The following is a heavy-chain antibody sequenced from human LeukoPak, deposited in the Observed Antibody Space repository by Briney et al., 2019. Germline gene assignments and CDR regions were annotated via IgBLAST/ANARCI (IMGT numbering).Heavy chain of an antibody. CDR2: MNPNSGNT. CDR1: GYTFTSYD. D-gene: IGHD3-3*01. Sequence: ASVKVSCKASGYTFTSYDINWVRQATGQGLEWMGWMNPNSGNTGYAQKFQGRVTMTRNTSISTAYMELSSLRSEDTAVYYCAKGRNLGYDFWSGYYISQNWFDPWGQGTLVTVSS. CDR3: AKGRNLGYDFWSGYYISQNWFDP. J-gene: IGHJ5*02. V-gene: IGHV1-8*01.